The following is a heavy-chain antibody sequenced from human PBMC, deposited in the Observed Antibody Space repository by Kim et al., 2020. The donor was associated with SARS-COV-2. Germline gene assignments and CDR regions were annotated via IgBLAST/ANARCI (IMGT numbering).Heavy chain of an antibody. D-gene: IGHD3-10*01. CDR2: SH. Sequence: SHNSTPSLKNRIHISVDTAKTQFSLKLSSVTAADTAVYYCARQTMVALDYWGQGTLVTVSS. CDR3: ARQTMVALDY. V-gene: IGHV4-34*01. J-gene: IGHJ4*02.